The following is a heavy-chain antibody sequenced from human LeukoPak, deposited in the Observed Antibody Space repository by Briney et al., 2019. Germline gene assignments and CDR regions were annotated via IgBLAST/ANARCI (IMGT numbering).Heavy chain of an antibody. CDR1: GGSISSYY. Sequence: ETLSLTCTVSGGSISSYYWSWIRQPPGXGLEWIGYIYYSGSTNYNPSLKSRVTISVDTSKNQFSLKLSSVTAADTAVYYCARQADFDGDYDGYYFDYWGQGTLVTVSS. CDR3: ARQADFDGDYDGYYFDY. D-gene: IGHD4-17*01. J-gene: IGHJ4*02. V-gene: IGHV4-59*08. CDR2: IYYSGST.